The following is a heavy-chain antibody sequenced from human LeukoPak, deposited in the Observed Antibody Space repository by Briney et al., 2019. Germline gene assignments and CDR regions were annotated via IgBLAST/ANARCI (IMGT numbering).Heavy chain of an antibody. CDR1: GFTFGDYA. Sequence: GRSLRLSCTASGFTFGDYAMSWVRQAPGKGLEWVGFIRSKAYGGTTEYAASVKGRFTISRDDSKSIAYLQMNSLKTEDTAVYYCTRSSTYYYDSSGYYYDVYYFDYWGQGTLVTVSS. J-gene: IGHJ4*02. CDR3: TRSSTYYYDSSGYYYDVYYFDY. V-gene: IGHV3-49*04. D-gene: IGHD3-22*01. CDR2: IRSKAYGGTT.